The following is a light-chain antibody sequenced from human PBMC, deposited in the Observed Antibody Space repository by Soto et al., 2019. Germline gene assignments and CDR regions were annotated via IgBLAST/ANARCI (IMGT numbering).Light chain of an antibody. CDR2: GAS. V-gene: IGKV3-15*01. CDR3: KQRHNWRDT. Sequence: IVVTKSPATLSVSPGGRATLSCRASQSIGDTLAWYQQKPGQAPRLLIYGASSRVTGFQARFSGSGSGTDFTLTISSLEPEDVAVYYCKQRHNWRDTFGQGTRLEIK. J-gene: IGKJ5*01. CDR1: QSIGDT.